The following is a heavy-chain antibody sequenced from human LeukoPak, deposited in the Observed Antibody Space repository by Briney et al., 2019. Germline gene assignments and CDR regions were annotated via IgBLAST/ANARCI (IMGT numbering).Heavy chain of an antibody. CDR3: ARGYGSSYEFDY. J-gene: IGHJ4*02. CDR1: GYTFTSYD. D-gene: IGHD6-13*01. Sequence: ASVKVSCKASGYTFTSYDINWVRQATGQGLEWMGWMNPNSGNTGCAQKFQGRVTMTRNTSISTAYMELSSLRSEDTAVYYCARGYGSSYEFDYWGQGTLVTVSS. V-gene: IGHV1-8*01. CDR2: MNPNSGNT.